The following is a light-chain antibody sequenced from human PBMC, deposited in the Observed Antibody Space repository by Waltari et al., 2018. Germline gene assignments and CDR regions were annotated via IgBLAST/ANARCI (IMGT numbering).Light chain of an antibody. Sequence: EIVLTQSPATLSLSPGERATLSCRASQSINSYLAWYQQKPGQAPRLLIYDASNRATGVPARFSGSGSGSDFTLTISSLDPEDFAVYYCKQRYNWPLTFGQGTRLEIK. CDR2: DAS. J-gene: IGKJ5*01. CDR3: KQRYNWPLT. V-gene: IGKV3-11*01. CDR1: QSINSY.